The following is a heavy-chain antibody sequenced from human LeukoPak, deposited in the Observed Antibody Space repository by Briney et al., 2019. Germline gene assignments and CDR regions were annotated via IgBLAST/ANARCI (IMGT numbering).Heavy chain of an antibody. CDR3: ARALVSPRITMVRGVITVPGY. J-gene: IGHJ4*02. CDR1: GYTFTGYY. V-gene: IGHV1-2*02. CDR2: INPNSGGT. Sequence: ASVKVPCKASGYTFTGYYMHWVRQAPGQGPEGMGWINPNSGGTKYAHKFQGRVTMTRDTSISPAYMELSRLRSDDTAVYYCARALVSPRITMVRGVITVPGYWGQGTLVTVSS. D-gene: IGHD3-10*01.